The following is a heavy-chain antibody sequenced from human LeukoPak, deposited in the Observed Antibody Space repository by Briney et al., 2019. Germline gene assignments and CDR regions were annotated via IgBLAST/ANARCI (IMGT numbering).Heavy chain of an antibody. CDR1: GYTFTSYD. Sequence: ASVKVSCKASGYTFTSYDINWVRQATGQGLEWMGWMNPNSGNTGYAQKFQGRVTMTRNTSISTAYMELSSLRSDDTAVYYCARDRASSGWYVYWGQGTLVTVSS. V-gene: IGHV1-8*01. CDR3: ARDRASSGWYVY. CDR2: MNPNSGNT. D-gene: IGHD6-19*01. J-gene: IGHJ4*02.